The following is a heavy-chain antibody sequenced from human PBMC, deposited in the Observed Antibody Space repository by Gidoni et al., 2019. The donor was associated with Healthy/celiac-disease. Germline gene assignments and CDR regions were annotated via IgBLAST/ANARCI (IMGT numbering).Heavy chain of an antibody. V-gene: IGHV3-23*01. CDR1: GFTFSSYA. CDR2: ISGSGGST. Sequence: EVQLLESGGGLVQPGGSLRLSWAASGFTFSSYAMSWVRQAPGKGLEWVSAISGSGGSTYYADSVKGRFTISRDNSKNTLYLQMNSLRAEDTPVYYCAKDRESTTGGMDVWGQGTTVTVSS. D-gene: IGHD4-17*01. J-gene: IGHJ6*02. CDR3: AKDRESTTGGMDV.